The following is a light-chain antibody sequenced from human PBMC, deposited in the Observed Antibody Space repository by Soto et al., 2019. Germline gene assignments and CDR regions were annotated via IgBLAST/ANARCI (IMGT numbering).Light chain of an antibody. Sequence: QSALTQPRSVSGSPGQSVTISCNETSSDVGGYKYVSWYQQHPGKAPKLMIYDVNKRPSGVPDRFSGSKSGNTASLTISGLQAEDEADYYCCSYAGSYTWVFGGGTKLTVL. CDR3: CSYAGSYTWV. CDR1: SSDVGGYKY. CDR2: DVN. V-gene: IGLV2-11*01. J-gene: IGLJ3*02.